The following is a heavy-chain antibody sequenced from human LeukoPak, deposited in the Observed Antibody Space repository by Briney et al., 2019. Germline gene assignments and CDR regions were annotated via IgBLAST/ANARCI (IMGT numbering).Heavy chain of an antibody. J-gene: IGHJ3*02. CDR3: TTLVKGYSYGSSSSPDAFDI. Sequence: PGGSLRLSCAASGFTFSDSHMHWVRQASGKGLEWVGRSRSKANSYATAYAASVRGRFTISRDDSKNTAYLQMNNLKTEDTAVYYCTTLVKGYSYGSSSSPDAFDIWGQGTMVTVSS. CDR2: SRSKANSYAT. CDR1: GFTFSDSH. D-gene: IGHD5-18*01. V-gene: IGHV3-73*01.